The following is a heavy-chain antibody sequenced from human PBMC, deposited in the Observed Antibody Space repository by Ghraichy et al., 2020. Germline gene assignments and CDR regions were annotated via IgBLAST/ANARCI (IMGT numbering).Heavy chain of an antibody. J-gene: IGHJ3*02. V-gene: IGHV3-48*02. CDR3: ARDRADSGAYLLSTFDI. Sequence: GGSLRLSCAASGFAFSHYSLNWVRQAPGKGLEWVSYISSDDTTIYSADSVKGRFTISRDNAKNSLYLQMNSLRDEDTAVYYCARDRADSGAYLLSTFDIWGQGTMVTVSS. D-gene: IGHD4-17*01. CDR1: GFAFSHYS. CDR2: ISSDDTTI.